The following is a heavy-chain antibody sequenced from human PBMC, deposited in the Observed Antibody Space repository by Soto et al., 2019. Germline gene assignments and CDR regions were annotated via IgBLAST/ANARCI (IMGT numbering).Heavy chain of an antibody. CDR3: ARDPYYDILTSYHDPYYYYYYVMDV. CDR2: ISPTSGGT. Sequence: GASVKGSCKASGYPFPGYYMHWGRQAPGQGCEWMGWISPTSGGTHYGQKFQGRVTMTRDRSISTAYMEPSRLRSDDTAVYCGARDPYYDILTSYHDPYYYYYYVMDVWGQGTTVT. D-gene: IGHD3-9*01. CDR1: GYPFPGYY. V-gene: IGHV1-2*02. J-gene: IGHJ6*02.